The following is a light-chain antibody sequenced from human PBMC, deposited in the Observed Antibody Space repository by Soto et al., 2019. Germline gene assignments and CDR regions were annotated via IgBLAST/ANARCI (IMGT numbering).Light chain of an antibody. CDR2: KAS. CDR3: QQDYTEGA. CDR1: QSVNSC. V-gene: IGKV1-5*03. J-gene: IGKJ2*01. Sequence: DIQMTQAPSTLSASVGDSVTITCRASQSVNSCLAWYQQNPGKAPDLLIYKASIFESWVPSSFSGSGSGTEFTLTISSLQPEDFATYYCQQDYTEGAFGQGTKLEIK.